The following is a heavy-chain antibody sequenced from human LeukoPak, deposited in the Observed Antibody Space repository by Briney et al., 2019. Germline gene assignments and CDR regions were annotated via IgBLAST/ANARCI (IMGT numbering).Heavy chain of an antibody. J-gene: IGHJ4*02. CDR1: GFTFSSYP. Sequence: GGSLRLSCAASGFTFSSYPMHWVRQAPGKGLEWVSVISYDGNTKYYADSVKGRLIISRDSPKNTLYLQMDSLRADDTAMYYCARDPQRGEPDYFDYWGQGTLVTVSS. CDR3: ARDPQRGEPDYFDY. V-gene: IGHV3-30-3*01. D-gene: IGHD1-14*01. CDR2: ISYDGNTK.